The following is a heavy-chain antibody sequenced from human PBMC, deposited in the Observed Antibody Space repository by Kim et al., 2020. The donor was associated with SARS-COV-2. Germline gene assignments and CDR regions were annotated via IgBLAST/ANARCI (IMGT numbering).Heavy chain of an antibody. J-gene: IGHJ4*02. D-gene: IGHD3-10*01. CDR2: T. V-gene: IGHV3-23*01. Sequence: TPYADSMKGRFTISRDNSKNTLFLQMNSLRAEDTAVYYCARWGVATGFDYWGQGTLVIVSS. CDR3: ARWGVATGFDY.